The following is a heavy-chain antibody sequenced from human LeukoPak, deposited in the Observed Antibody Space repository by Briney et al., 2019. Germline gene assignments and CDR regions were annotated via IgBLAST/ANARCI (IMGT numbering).Heavy chain of an antibody. CDR2: INHSGST. V-gene: IGHV4-34*01. CDR1: GGSFSDYY. Sequence: SETLSLTCAVYGGSFSDYYWSWIRQPPEKGLEWIAEINHSGSTNYNPSLKSRVTISVDRSKNQFSLKLSSVTAADTAVYYCARQNSGDSVYWYFDLGGRAPRVTVP. D-gene: IGHD3-10*01. CDR3: ARQNSGDSVYWYFDL. J-gene: IGHJ2*01.